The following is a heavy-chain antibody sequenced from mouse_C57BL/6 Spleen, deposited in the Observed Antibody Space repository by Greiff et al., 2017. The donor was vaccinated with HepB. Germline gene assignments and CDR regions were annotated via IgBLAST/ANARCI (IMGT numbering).Heavy chain of an antibody. Sequence: DVQLQESGPGLVKPSQSLSLTCSVTGYSITSGYYWNWIRQFPGNKLEWMGYISYDGSNNYNPSLKNRISITRDTSKNQFFLKVNSVTTEDTATYYCANWDNAMDYWGQGTSVTVSS. D-gene: IGHD4-1*01. CDR2: ISYDGSN. V-gene: IGHV3-6*01. CDR1: GYSITSGYY. J-gene: IGHJ4*01. CDR3: ANWDNAMDY.